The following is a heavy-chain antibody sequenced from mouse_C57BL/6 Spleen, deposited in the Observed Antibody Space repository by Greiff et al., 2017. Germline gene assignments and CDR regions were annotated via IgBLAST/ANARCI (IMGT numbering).Heavy chain of an antibody. CDR3: AREGGFPAWFAY. Sequence: VQLQQSGPELVKPGASVKISCKASGYAFSSSWMNWVKQRPGKGLEWIGRIYPGDGDTNYNGKFKGKATLTADKSSSTAYMQLSSLTSEDSAVYFCAREGGFPAWFAYWGQGTLVTVSA. V-gene: IGHV1-82*01. CDR2: IYPGDGDT. J-gene: IGHJ3*01. CDR1: GYAFSSSW.